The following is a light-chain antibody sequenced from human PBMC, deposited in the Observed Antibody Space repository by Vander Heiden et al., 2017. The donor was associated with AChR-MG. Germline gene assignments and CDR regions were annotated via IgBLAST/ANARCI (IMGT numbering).Light chain of an antibody. CDR2: DAS. V-gene: IGKV1-5*01. J-gene: IGKJ5*01. Sequence: DMPLTQSPSTLSASVGDRVTITCRASQNLDGWLAWYQQKPGKAPKLLIYDASSLESGVPSKFSGSESGTEFTLTISSLQPDDVATYYCQQYNNYVFGQGTRLEIK. CDR1: QNLDGW. CDR3: QQYNNYV.